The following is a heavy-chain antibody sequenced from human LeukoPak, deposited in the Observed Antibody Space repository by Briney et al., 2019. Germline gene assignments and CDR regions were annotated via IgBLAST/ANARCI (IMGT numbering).Heavy chain of an antibody. CDR1: GFTFSSYA. CDR2: IRGSGGGT. D-gene: IGHD5-24*01. CDR3: AKDGGYNLGGPYYFDY. Sequence: GGSLRLSCAASGFTFSSYAMSWVRQAPGKGLEWVSAIRGSGGGTNYGDSVKGRFTISRDNSKNTLYLQMNSLRAEDTAVYYCAKDGGYNLGGPYYFDYWGQGTLVTVSS. J-gene: IGHJ4*02. V-gene: IGHV3-23*01.